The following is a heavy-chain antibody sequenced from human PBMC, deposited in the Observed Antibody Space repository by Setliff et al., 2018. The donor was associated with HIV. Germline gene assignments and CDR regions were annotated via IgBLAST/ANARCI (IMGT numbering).Heavy chain of an antibody. CDR2: INPSGGST. Sequence: GASVKVSCKASGYTFTTYYIHWVRQAPGQGLEWLGVINPSGGSTSYAQKFPGRVTMTRGTSTGTVYMELRSLRSEETAVYYCARVGERWLPFYYFDNWGQGTLVTVSS. V-gene: IGHV1-46*01. J-gene: IGHJ4*02. D-gene: IGHD5-12*01. CDR3: ARVGERWLPFYYFDN. CDR1: GYTFTTYY.